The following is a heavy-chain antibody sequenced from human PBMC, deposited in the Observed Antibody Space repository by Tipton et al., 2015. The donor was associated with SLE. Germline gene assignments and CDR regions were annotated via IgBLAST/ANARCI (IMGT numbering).Heavy chain of an antibody. D-gene: IGHD6-13*01. Sequence: SLRLSCAASGFTVSSNYMSWVRQAPGKGLEWVSVIYSGGSTYYADSVKGRFTISRHNSKNTLYLQMNSLRAEDTAVYYCARDEAAAGRPFDYWGQGTLVTVSS. J-gene: IGHJ4*02. CDR1: GFTVSSNY. V-gene: IGHV3-53*04. CDR3: ARDEAAAGRPFDY. CDR2: IYSGGST.